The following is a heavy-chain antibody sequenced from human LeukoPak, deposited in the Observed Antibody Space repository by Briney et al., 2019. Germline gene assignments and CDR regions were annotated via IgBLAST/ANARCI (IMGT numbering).Heavy chain of an antibody. CDR2: INSDGRTA. Sequence: GGSVRLSCAAAGFTFSTYWMHWARQVPGKGLVWVSRINSDGRTAGYADSVKGRFTISRDNAKNTLYLQMNSLRVEDTAVYYCGSPRTFSGRNVLDMWGQGTIVPVSS. CDR3: GSPRTFSGRNVLDM. D-gene: IGHD3-10*02. CDR1: GFTFSTYW. V-gene: IGHV3-74*01. J-gene: IGHJ3*02.